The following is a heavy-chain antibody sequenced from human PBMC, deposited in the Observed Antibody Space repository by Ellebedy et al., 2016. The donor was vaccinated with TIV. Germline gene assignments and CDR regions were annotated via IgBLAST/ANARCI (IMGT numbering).Heavy chain of an antibody. CDR2: IYTGGST. V-gene: IGHV3-53*01. Sequence: PSETLSLTCAVSGDSISSGDWWSWVRQAPGKGLEWVSVIYTGGSTYYPDSVKGRFTISRDSSKNTLYLQMNSLRADDTAVYYCASQHGSAWMEYYFDYWGQGTLVTVSS. D-gene: IGHD2-15*01. J-gene: IGHJ4*02. CDR1: GDSISSGDW. CDR3: ASQHGSAWMEYYFDY.